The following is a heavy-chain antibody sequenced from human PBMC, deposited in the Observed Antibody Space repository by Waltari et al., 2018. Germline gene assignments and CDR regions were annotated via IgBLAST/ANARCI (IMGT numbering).Heavy chain of an antibody. CDR1: GFTLSSYS. CDR2: ISSSSSTI. V-gene: IGHV3-48*01. D-gene: IGHD3-16*01. CDR3: ARSFGSNLDY. Sequence: EVQLVESGGGLVQPGGSLRPSCAASGFTLSSYSMNWVRQAPGKGLECVSYISSSSSTIYYADSVKGRFTISRDNAKNSLYLQMNSLRAEDTAVYYCARSFGSNLDYWGQGTLVTVSS. J-gene: IGHJ4*02.